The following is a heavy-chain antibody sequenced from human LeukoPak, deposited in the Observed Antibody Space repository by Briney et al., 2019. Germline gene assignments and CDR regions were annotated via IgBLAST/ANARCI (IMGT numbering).Heavy chain of an antibody. J-gene: IGHJ4*02. D-gene: IGHD1-26*01. V-gene: IGHV3-74*01. CDR2: INSDGGST. CDR3: ARDRSNSYFDF. Sequence: PGGSLRLSCTASGFTFSSYWMHWVRQAPGKGLVWVSRINSDGGSTSYADSVKSRFTISRDNAKNTLYLQMNSLRAEDTAVYYCARDRSNSYFDFWGQGTLVTVSS. CDR1: GFTFSSYW.